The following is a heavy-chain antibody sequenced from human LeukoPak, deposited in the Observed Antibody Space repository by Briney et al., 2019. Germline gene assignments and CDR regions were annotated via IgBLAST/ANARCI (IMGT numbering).Heavy chain of an antibody. CDR1: GGSFSGYY. CDR2: INHSGST. CDR3: ARMLVDAWGSNYMDV. J-gene: IGHJ6*03. Sequence: SETLSLTCAVYGGSFSGYYWSWIRQPPGKGLEWIGEINHSGSTNYNPSLRTRVTISVETSKNQFSLKLSSVTAADTAVYYCARMLVDAWGSNYMDVWKKGTTVTVFS. V-gene: IGHV4-34*01. D-gene: IGHD2-8*01.